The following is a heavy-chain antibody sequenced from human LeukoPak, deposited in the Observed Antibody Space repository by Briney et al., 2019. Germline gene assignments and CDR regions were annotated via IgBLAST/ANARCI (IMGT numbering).Heavy chain of an antibody. CDR2: FSGSGGST. V-gene: IGHV3-23*01. Sequence: GGSLRLSWAASGFTFSSYVMSGVHQPPGKVLGWVLGFSGSGGSTYYADSVKGRFTISRGNSKNTLYLQMNSLRAEDTAVYYCAKAHGGYSWDYWGQGTLVTVSS. J-gene: IGHJ4*02. CDR3: AKAHGGYSWDY. D-gene: IGHD5-12*01. CDR1: GFTFSSYV.